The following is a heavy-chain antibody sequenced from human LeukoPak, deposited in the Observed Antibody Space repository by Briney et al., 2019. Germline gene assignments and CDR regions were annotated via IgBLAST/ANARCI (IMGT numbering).Heavy chain of an antibody. J-gene: IGHJ6*02. Sequence: SETLSLTCAVYGGSFSGYYWSWIRQPPGKGLEWIGEINHSGSTNYNPSLKSRVTISVDTSKNQFSLKLSSVTAADTAVYYCARGPICSGGSCYRLPYYYYYGMDVWGQGTTVTVSS. V-gene: IGHV4-34*01. CDR3: ARGPICSGGSCYRLPYYYYYGMDV. CDR1: GGSFSGYY. D-gene: IGHD2-15*01. CDR2: INHSGST.